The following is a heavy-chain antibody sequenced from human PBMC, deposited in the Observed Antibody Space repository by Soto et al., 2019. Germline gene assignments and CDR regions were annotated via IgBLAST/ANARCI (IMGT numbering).Heavy chain of an antibody. Sequence: AASVKVSCKASGYTFTGYYMHWVRQAPGQGLEWMGWINPNSGGTNYAQKFQGRVTMTRDTSISTAYMELSRLRSDDTAVYYCARDPNYDFWSGGYYGMDVWGQGTTVTVS. V-gene: IGHV1-2*02. D-gene: IGHD3-3*01. CDR1: GYTFTGYY. CDR3: ARDPNYDFWSGGYYGMDV. CDR2: INPNSGGT. J-gene: IGHJ6*02.